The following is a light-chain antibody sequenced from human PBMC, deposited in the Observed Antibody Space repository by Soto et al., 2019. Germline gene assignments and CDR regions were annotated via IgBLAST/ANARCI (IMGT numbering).Light chain of an antibody. CDR3: QQYYSYPRT. J-gene: IGKJ1*01. CDR2: SAS. Sequence: EIVMTQSPVTLSVSPGERATLSCRASQSVSSYLAWYQQKRGQAPRLLIYSASTRATGIPARFSGSRSGTDFTLTISCLQSEDFATYYCQQYYSYPRTFGQGTKVDIK. CDR1: QSVSSY. V-gene: IGKV3-15*01.